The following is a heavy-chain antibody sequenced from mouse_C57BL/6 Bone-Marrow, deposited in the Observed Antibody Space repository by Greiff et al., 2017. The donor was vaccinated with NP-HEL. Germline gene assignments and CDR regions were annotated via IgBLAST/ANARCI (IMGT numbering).Heavy chain of an antibody. CDR1: GYTFTSYG. D-gene: IGHD2-1*01. J-gene: IGHJ3*01. CDR2: IYPRSGNT. Sequence: QVQLKQSGAELARPGASVKLSCKASGYTFTSYGISWVKQRTGQGLEWIGEIYPRSGNTYYNEKFKGKATLTADKSSSTAYMELRSLTSEDSAVYFCAKIYYGNYRAYWGQGTLVTVSA. V-gene: IGHV1-81*01. CDR3: AKIYYGNYRAY.